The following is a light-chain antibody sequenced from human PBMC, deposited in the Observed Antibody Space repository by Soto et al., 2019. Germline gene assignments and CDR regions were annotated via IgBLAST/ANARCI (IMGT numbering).Light chain of an antibody. Sequence: EIVTTQSPSTLAGFAGDGATXSCRASQSIIRNLAWYQHKPGQSPTLLIYDASAITTAIPPIFSCSGSLPEFNLTISSILAQDYSVSYCQHYNNMHPWTFGQGTTPDIK. J-gene: IGKJ1*01. CDR2: DAS. CDR3: QHYNNMHPWT. CDR1: QSIIRN. V-gene: IGKV3-15*01.